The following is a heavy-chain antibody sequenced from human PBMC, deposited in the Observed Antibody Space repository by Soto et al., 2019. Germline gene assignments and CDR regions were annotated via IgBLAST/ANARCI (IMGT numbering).Heavy chain of an antibody. V-gene: IGHV1-8*01. CDR3: ARTRRVTSRVEEAGRDYYYYGMDV. CDR2: MNPNSGNT. CDR1: GYTFTSYD. D-gene: IGHD3-22*01. J-gene: IGHJ6*02. Sequence: ASVKVSCKASGYTFTSYDINWVRQATGQGLEWMGWMNPNSGNTGYAQKFQGRVTMTRNTSISTAYMELSSLRSEDTAVYYCARTRRVTSRVEEAGRDYYYYGMDVWGQGTSVTVSS.